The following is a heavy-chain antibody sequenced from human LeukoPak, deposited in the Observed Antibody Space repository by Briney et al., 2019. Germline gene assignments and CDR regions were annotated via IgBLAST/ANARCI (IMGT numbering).Heavy chain of an antibody. V-gene: IGHV4-39*07. Sequence: SETLSLTCTVSGGSISSSSYYWGWIRQPPGKGLEWVGSIYYSGSTYYNPSLKSRVTISVDTSKNQFSLKLSSVTAADTAVYYCASFDSSGSHAFDIWGQGTMVTVSS. J-gene: IGHJ3*02. CDR2: IYYSGST. CDR3: ASFDSSGSHAFDI. CDR1: GGSISSSSYY. D-gene: IGHD3-22*01.